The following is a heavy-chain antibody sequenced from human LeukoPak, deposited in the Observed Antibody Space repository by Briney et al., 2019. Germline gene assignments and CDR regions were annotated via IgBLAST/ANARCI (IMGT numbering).Heavy chain of an antibody. V-gene: IGHV3-33*06. D-gene: IGHD4-11*01. CDR3: AKSAQYSIPYYFDY. Sequence: GGSLRLSCAASGFTFSSYGMHWVRQAPGKGLEWVAVIWYDGSNEYYADSVKGRFTISRDNSKDTLYLQMNSLRAEDTAIYYCAKSAQYSIPYYFDYWGQGTLVTVSS. CDR2: IWYDGSNE. J-gene: IGHJ4*02. CDR1: GFTFSSYG.